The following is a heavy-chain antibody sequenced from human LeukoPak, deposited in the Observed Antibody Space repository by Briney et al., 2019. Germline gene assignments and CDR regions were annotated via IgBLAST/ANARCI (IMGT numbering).Heavy chain of an antibody. CDR3: ARERAFCGGDCAAPDY. CDR2: IYYSGIT. D-gene: IGHD2-21*02. V-gene: IGHV4-39*07. Sequence: SETLSLTCAVSGASISGSGYYWGWIRQPRGKGLEWIGSIYYSGITYYNPSLKSRVTISVDTSKNQFSLKLSSVTAADTAVYYCARERAFCGGDCAAPDYWGQGTLVTVSS. J-gene: IGHJ4*02. CDR1: GASISGSGYY.